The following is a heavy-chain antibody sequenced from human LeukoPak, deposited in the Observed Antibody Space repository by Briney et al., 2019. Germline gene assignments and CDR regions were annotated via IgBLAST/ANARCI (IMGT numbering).Heavy chain of an antibody. Sequence: SETLSLTCTVSGGSINNYYWYWMRQPPGKGLEWIGYVWYSGTTKYNPSLKSRVTISVDTSKNQFSLKLNYVTAADTAVYYCARQIRGIAMSLFDYWGQGTLVTVSS. CDR2: VWYSGTT. D-gene: IGHD6-13*01. CDR1: GGSINNYY. J-gene: IGHJ4*02. V-gene: IGHV4-59*01. CDR3: ARQIRGIAMSLFDY.